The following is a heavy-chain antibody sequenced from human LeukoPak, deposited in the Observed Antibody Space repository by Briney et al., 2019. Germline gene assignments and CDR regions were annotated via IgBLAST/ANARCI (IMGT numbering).Heavy chain of an antibody. CDR2: IIPILGIT. Sequence: SVTVSCKASGGTFSSYAISWVRQAPGQGLEWMGRIIPILGITNYAQKFQGRVTITADKSTSTAYMELSSLRSEDTAVYYCARSFGYSLHYWGQGTLVTVSS. D-gene: IGHD5-18*01. J-gene: IGHJ4*02. CDR3: ARSFGYSLHY. V-gene: IGHV1-69*04. CDR1: GGTFSSYA.